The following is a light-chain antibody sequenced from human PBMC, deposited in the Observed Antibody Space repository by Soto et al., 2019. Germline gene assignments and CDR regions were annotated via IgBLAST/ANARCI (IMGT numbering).Light chain of an antibody. Sequence: DIQMTQSPSSLSASVGDRVTITCRASQSIASYLNWYQQKPGKAPKLLIYAAFSLQSGVPPRFRGSRCGKDFTLTISSLQPKYFATYYCQKSYSTPRTFGQGTKLESK. V-gene: IGKV1-39*01. CDR2: AAF. CDR1: QSIASY. J-gene: IGKJ2*01. CDR3: QKSYSTPRT.